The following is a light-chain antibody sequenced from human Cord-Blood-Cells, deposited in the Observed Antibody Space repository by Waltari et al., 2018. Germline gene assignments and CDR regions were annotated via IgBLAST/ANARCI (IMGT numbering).Light chain of an antibody. CDR2: DAS. CDR3: QLRSNSPPIT. J-gene: IGKJ5*01. Sequence: EIVLTQSPATMSLSKGERATLSCRASQSVSRYLVGYQQKPGQAPTLLIYDASNRATGIPARFSGSGSGTDFTLSISSLEPEGFAVDYCQLRSNSPPITFGQGTRLEIK. V-gene: IGKV3-11*01. CDR1: QSVSRY.